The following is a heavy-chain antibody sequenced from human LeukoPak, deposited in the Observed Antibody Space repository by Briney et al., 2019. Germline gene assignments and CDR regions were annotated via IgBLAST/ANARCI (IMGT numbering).Heavy chain of an antibody. D-gene: IGHD5-24*01. J-gene: IGHJ4*02. V-gene: IGHV3-74*01. CDR2: IKSDGSST. CDR1: GFTFSTYR. Sequence: GGSLRLSCAASGFTFSTYRMHWVRQAPGKGMVWVSRIKSDGSSTSYADSVKGRFTISRDNAKNTLYLQMNSLRAEDTAVYYCASQRWLQSSFDYWGQGSLVTVSS. CDR3: ASQRWLQSSFDY.